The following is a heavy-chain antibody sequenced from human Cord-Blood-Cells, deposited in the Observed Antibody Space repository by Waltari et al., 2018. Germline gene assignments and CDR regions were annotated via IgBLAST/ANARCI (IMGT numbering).Heavy chain of an antibody. CDR1: GGTFSSYA. CDR2: IIPIFGTA. V-gene: IGHV1-69*01. Sequence: QVQLVQSGAEVKKPGSSVKVSCKASGGTFSSYAISWVRQAPGQGLEWMGGIIPIFGTANYAQKFQGRVTITADEATSTAYMELSSLRSEDTAVYYCARDRSNAGYCSGGSCYGSMDVWGQGTTVTVSS. J-gene: IGHJ6*02. D-gene: IGHD2-15*01. CDR3: ARDRSNAGYCSGGSCYGSMDV.